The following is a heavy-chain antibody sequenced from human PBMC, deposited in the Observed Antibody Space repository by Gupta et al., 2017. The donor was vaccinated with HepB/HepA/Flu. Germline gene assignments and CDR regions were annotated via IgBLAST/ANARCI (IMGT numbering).Heavy chain of an antibody. CDR3: AREEYYDFWSGFPGGWFDP. CDR2: IWYDGSNK. J-gene: IGHJ5*02. CDR1: GFTFSSYG. Sequence: VQLVESGGGVVQPGRSLRLSCAASGFTFSSYGMHWVRQAPGKGLEWVAVIWYDGSNKYYADSVKGRFTISRDNSKNTLYLQMNSLRAEDTAVYYCAREEYYDFWSGFPGGWFDPWGQGTLVTVSS. V-gene: IGHV3-33*01. D-gene: IGHD3-3*01.